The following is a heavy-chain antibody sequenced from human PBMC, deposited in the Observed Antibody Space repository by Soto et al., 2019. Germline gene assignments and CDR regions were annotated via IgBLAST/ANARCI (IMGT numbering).Heavy chain of an antibody. CDR1: GFTFSSYG. V-gene: IGHV3-30*18. D-gene: IGHD4-17*01. CDR2: ISYDGSNK. J-gene: IGHJ6*02. Sequence: GGSLRLSCAASGFTFSSYGMHWVRQAPGKGLEWVAVISYDGSNKYYADSVKGRFTISRDNSKNTLYLQMNSLRAEDTAVYYCAKDNYGGLGYYGMDVWGQGTTVTVSS. CDR3: AKDNYGGLGYYGMDV.